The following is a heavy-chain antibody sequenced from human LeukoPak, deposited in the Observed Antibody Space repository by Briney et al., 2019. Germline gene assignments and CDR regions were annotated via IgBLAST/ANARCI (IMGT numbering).Heavy chain of an antibody. V-gene: IGHV3-23*01. J-gene: IGHJ4*02. CDR2: ISGSGGTI. CDR3: AKVALSITKYYFDY. CDR1: GFTFSSYA. D-gene: IGHD3-16*02. Sequence: PGGSLRLSCAASGFTFSSYAMSWVRQAPGKGLEWVSAISGSGGTIDYADSVKGRFTISRDNSKNTLYLQMNSLRAEDTAVYYCAKVALSITKYYFDYWGQGTLVTVSS.